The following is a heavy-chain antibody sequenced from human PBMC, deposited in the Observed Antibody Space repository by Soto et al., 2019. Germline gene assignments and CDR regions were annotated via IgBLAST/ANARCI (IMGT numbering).Heavy chain of an antibody. CDR2: TSYTGNT. D-gene: IGHD1-1*01. CDR1: EVSITSYH. J-gene: IGHJ5*02. V-gene: IGHV4-59*01. CDR3: ARDMHAGFTHDFDP. Sequence: SDTRRHQCIFSEVSITSYHGRWIRQLQGKGLEGIAYTSYTGNTNYNPSLKSRVTISLDTSMNQWSLKLTSLTAADTAVYYCARDMHAGFTHDFDPWGQGPLV.